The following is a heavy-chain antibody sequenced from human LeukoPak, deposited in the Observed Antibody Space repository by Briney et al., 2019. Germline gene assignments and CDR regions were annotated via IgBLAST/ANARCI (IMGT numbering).Heavy chain of an antibody. Sequence: PGGSLRLSCAASEFTSSAFWMTWVRRPAGTRLEWVANINKDGTEKEYVDTVKGRFSIFRDNAKNSVFLQMNSLRAEDTAVYYCAIFAGAVPGNLLLWGKGTTVIVSA. CDR2: INKDGTEK. V-gene: IGHV3-7*01. D-gene: IGHD2-8*02. CDR3: AIFAGAVPGNLLL. J-gene: IGHJ6*04. CDR1: EFTSSAFW.